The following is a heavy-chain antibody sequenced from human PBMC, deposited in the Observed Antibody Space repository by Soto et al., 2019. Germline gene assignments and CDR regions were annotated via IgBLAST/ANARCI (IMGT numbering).Heavy chain of an antibody. CDR2: IIPIFGTA. D-gene: IGHD2-2*01. Sequence: QVQLVQSGAEVKKPGSSVKVSCKASGGTFSSYAISWVRQAPGQGLEWMGGIIPIFGTANYAQKFQGRVPITAAESPSTAYLALSSLRSADTAVYYCARHVPASGYYSGMDVWGQGTTVTVSS. CDR3: ARHVPASGYYSGMDV. J-gene: IGHJ6*02. V-gene: IGHV1-69*12. CDR1: GGTFSSYA.